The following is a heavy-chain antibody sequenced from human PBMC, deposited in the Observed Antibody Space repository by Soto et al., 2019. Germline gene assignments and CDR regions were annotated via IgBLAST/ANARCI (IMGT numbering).Heavy chain of an antibody. J-gene: IGHJ3*01. CDR1: GGSISTYY. CDR2: IYYSGAA. CDR3: ARFFYGDALKGEDV. D-gene: IGHD4-17*01. V-gene: IGHV4-59*08. Sequence: SETLSLTCTVSGGSISTYYWTWIRQPPGKGLEWIGFIYYSGAADYNPSLNSRVTISVDTSKNQFSLKLTSVTAADTAVYYCARFFYGDALKGEDVWGQGTLVTVSS.